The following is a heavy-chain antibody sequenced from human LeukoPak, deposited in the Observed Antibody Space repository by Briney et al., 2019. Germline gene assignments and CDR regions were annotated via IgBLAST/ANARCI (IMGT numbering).Heavy chain of an antibody. D-gene: IGHD3-10*01. CDR3: ARDAEYYYGSGSFSSGIDV. Sequence: SETLSLTCTVSGASITRSGYYWSWIRQRPGQGLEWIGYIYYSGSTYYNPSLKTRVAISVDTPKNQFSLKLSSVTAADTAVYYSARDAEYYYGSGSFSSGIDVWGQGTTVTVSS. V-gene: IGHV4-31*03. CDR2: IYYSGST. CDR1: GASITRSGYY. J-gene: IGHJ6*02.